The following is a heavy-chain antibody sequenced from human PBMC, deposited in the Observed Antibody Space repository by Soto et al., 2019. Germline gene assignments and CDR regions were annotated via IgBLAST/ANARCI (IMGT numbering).Heavy chain of an antibody. D-gene: IGHD3-10*01. CDR1: GYTFTSCD. Sequence: ASVKVSCKASGYTFTSCDISWVRQATGQGLEYLGWMNPNSGNTGYVQKFQGRVTMTRDTSISTAYMELSSLRSEDTAVYYCARDMAVYGSGSFYWGQGTLVTVSS. J-gene: IGHJ4*02. CDR2: MNPNSGNT. V-gene: IGHV1-8*01. CDR3: ARDMAVYGSGSFY.